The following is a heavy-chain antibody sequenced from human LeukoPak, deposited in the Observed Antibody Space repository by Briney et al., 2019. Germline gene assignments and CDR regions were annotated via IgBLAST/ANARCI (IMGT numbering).Heavy chain of an antibody. CDR1: GFTFSSYG. CDR2: IRFDGSNN. Sequence: GGSLRLSCAASGFTFSSYGMHWVRQAPGKGLEWVAYIRFDGSNNYYADSLKGRFTISRGNSKNTLYLQMNSLGVEDTAVYSCARGGVNYASDYWGQGTLVTVSS. CDR3: ARGGVNYASDY. D-gene: IGHD1-7*01. J-gene: IGHJ4*02. V-gene: IGHV3-30*02.